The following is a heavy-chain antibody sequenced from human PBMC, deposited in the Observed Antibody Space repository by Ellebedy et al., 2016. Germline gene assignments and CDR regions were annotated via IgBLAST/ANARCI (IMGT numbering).Heavy chain of an antibody. CDR3: AKVVRNYDYGMDV. V-gene: IGHV3-23*01. Sequence: GGSLRLSXAASGFTLMGYAMSWVRQDPGRGLHWVSTISGSGESTYYTDSVKGRFTITRDNSENTLYLQMNSLRAEDTAIYYCAKVVRNYDYGMDVWGQGTTVTVS. CDR1: GFTLMGYA. D-gene: IGHD4-17*01. CDR2: ISGSGEST. J-gene: IGHJ6*02.